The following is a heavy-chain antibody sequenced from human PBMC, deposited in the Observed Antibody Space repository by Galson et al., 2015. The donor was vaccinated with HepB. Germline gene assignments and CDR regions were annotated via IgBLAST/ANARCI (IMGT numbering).Heavy chain of an antibody. CDR3: ARGVSDIVVVPAASVPYFDY. CDR2: IIPIFGTA. V-gene: IGHV1-69*13. CDR1: GGTFSSYA. D-gene: IGHD2-2*01. J-gene: IGHJ4*02. Sequence: SVKVSCKASGGTFSSYAISWVRQAPGQGLEWMGGIIPIFGTANYAQKFQGRVTITADESTSTAYMELSSLRSEDTAVYYCARGVSDIVVVPAASVPYFDYWGQGTLVTVSS.